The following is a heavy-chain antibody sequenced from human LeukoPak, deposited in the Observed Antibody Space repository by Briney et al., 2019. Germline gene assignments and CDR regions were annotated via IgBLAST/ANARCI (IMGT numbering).Heavy chain of an antibody. J-gene: IGHJ3*02. D-gene: IGHD2-21*02. Sequence: SETLSLTCTVSGGSISSYYWSWIRQPPGKGLEWIGYIYYSGSTNYNPSLKSRVTISVDTSKNQFSLKLSSVTAADTAVYYCARRAYCGGDCHHDAFDIWGQGTMVTVSS. V-gene: IGHV4-59*08. CDR1: GGSISSYY. CDR3: ARRAYCGGDCHHDAFDI. CDR2: IYYSGST.